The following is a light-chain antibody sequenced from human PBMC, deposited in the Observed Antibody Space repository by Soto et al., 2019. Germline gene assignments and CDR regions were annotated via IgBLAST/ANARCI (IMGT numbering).Light chain of an antibody. CDR2: GNI. CDR1: SSNIGAGYD. CDR3: QSYDSSLSAWV. V-gene: IGLV1-40*01. J-gene: IGLJ2*01. Sequence: QSVLTQPPSVSGAPGQRVTMSCTGSSSNIGAGYDVHWFQQLPGKAPRLLIYGNINRLAGVPARFSGSKSGTSASLAITGLQAEDEADYYCQSYDSSLSAWVFGGGTKLTVL.